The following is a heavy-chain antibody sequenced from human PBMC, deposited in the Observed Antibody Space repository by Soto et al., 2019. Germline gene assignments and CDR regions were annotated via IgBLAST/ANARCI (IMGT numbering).Heavy chain of an antibody. V-gene: IGHV3-73*01. CDR2: IRSKANSYAT. Sequence: EVQLVESGGGLVQPGGSLKLSCAASGFTFSGSAMHWVRQASGKGLEWVGRIRSKANSYATAYAASVKGRFTISRDDSKNTPYLQMNSLKTEDTAVYYCTRHTGSGYSGYDSYYYYGMDVWGQGTTVTVSS. D-gene: IGHD5-12*01. CDR1: GFTFSGSA. CDR3: TRHTGSGYSGYDSYYYYGMDV. J-gene: IGHJ6*02.